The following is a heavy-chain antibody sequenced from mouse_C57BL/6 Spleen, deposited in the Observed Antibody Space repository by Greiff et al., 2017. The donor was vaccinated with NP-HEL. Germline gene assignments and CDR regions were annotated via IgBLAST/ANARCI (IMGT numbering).Heavy chain of an antibody. CDR3: ARAYYSNLDV. CDR2: INPSSGYT. Sequence: QVHVKQSGAELAKPGASVKLSCKASGYTFTSYWMHWVKQRPGQGLEWIGYINPSSGYTKYNQKFKDKATLTADKSSSTAYMQLSSLTYEDSAVYYCARAYYSNLDVWGTGTTVTVSS. D-gene: IGHD2-5*01. CDR1: GYTFTSYW. V-gene: IGHV1-7*01. J-gene: IGHJ1*03.